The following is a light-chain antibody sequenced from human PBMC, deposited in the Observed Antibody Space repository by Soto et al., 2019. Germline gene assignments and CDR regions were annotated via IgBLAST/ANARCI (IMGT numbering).Light chain of an antibody. CDR2: EVS. CDR3: SSYAGTFYV. CDR1: SSDVGAYNY. Sequence: QSALTQPASVSGSPGQSITISCTGTSSDVGAYNYVSWYQQHPGKAPKLMIYEVSNRPSGVSNRFSGSKSGNTASLTISGLQAEDEADYYCSSYAGTFYVFGTGTKVTVL. J-gene: IGLJ1*01. V-gene: IGLV2-14*01.